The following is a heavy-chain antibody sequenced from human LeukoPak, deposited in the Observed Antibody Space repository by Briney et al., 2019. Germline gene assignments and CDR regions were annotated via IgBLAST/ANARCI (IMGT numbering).Heavy chain of an antibody. J-gene: IGHJ4*02. CDR2: IRSKADNDAT. D-gene: IGHD3-16*01. Sequence: GGSLRLSCAASGFTFSGSVLLWVRQVSGGGLEWVGRIRSKADNDATAYDASVKGRFTISRYDSRNTAYLQMISLKTEDTAMYYCTVGVYWGQGTLVTVSS. CDR1: GFTFSGSV. CDR3: TVGVY. V-gene: IGHV3-73*01.